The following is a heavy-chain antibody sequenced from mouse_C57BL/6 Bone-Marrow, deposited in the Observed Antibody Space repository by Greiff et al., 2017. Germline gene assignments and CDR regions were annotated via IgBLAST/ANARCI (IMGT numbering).Heavy chain of an antibody. Sequence: VQLQQPGAELVRPGSSVKLSCKASGYTFTSYWMHWVKQRPIQGLEWIGNIDPSDSETHYNQKFKDKATLTVDKSSSTAYMQLSSLTSEDSAGYYCARSNWDGVFDYWGQGTTLTVSS. CDR2: IDPSDSET. CDR1: GYTFTSYW. J-gene: IGHJ2*01. CDR3: ARSNWDGVFDY. D-gene: IGHD4-1*01. V-gene: IGHV1-52*01.